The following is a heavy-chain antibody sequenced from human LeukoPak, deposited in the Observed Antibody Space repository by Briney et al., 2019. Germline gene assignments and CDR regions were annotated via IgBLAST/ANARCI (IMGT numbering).Heavy chain of an antibody. Sequence: GASVKVSCKASGYTFTSYGISWVRQASGQGLEWMGWISAYNGNTNYAQKLQGRVTMTTDTSTSTAYMELRSLRSDDTAVYYCARGLTEKIAVAGDAFDIWGQGTMVTVSS. CDR2: ISAYNGNT. V-gene: IGHV1-18*01. J-gene: IGHJ3*02. D-gene: IGHD6-19*01. CDR1: GYTFTSYG. CDR3: ARGLTEKIAVAGDAFDI.